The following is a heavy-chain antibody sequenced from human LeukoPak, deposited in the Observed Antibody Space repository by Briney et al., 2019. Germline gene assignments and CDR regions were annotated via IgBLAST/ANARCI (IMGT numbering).Heavy chain of an antibody. D-gene: IGHD3-10*01. V-gene: IGHV3-30-3*01. CDR1: TFTFSRYA. CDR2: ISYVGSNE. Sequence: PGGYLRLSCAASTFTFSRYAMHWVRPAPGKGLEWVAVISYVGSNEYYADSVKGRFTTSRDSSENTLYLQTYSLRVGETAVYSCARVGYYSSGPFSYFDYWGQGTLVTVSS. CDR3: ARVGYYSSGPFSYFDY. J-gene: IGHJ4*02.